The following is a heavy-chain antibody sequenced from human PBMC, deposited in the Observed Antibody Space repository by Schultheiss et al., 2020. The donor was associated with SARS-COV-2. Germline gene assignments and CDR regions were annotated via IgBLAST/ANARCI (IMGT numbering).Heavy chain of an antibody. D-gene: IGHD6-6*01. CDR3: ARQIAARHPPYT. V-gene: IGHV4-38-2*01. Sequence: SETLSLTCAVSGYSISSGYYWGWIRQPPGKGLEWIGEINDSGSTNCNPSLKSRVTISVDTSKNQFSLKLSSVTAADTAVYYCARQIAARHPPYTWGQGTLVTVSS. CDR2: INDSGST. J-gene: IGHJ5*02. CDR1: GYSISSGYY.